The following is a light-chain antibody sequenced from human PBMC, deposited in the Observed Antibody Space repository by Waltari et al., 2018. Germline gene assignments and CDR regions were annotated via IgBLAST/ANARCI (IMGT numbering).Light chain of an antibody. CDR3: QQRSISCT. CDR1: QSVGIY. V-gene: IGKV3-11*01. CDR2: DAS. Sequence: IVLTQSPDTLSLSPGERATLSCWASQSVGIYLAWYQQKPGQAPRLLIYDASKRATGIPARFSGSGSDTDFTLTISSLEPEDFAVYYCQQRSISCTFGQGTRLEI. J-gene: IGKJ2*02.